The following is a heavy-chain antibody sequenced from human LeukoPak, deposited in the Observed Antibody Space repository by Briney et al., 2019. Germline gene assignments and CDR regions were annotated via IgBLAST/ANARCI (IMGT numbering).Heavy chain of an antibody. CDR3: ARESQRYAAV. CDR1: AGTFSSYG. V-gene: IGHV1-69*01. CDR2: IIPMFGTA. D-gene: IGHD5-12*01. Sequence: SVKVSCTASAGTFSSYGIAWVRQPPGQGLEWMGWIIPMFGTANYAQKFQGRVTITSDDSTSTAYMALSSLRSEDTAVYYCARESQRYAAVWGQGTTVTVSS. J-gene: IGHJ6*02.